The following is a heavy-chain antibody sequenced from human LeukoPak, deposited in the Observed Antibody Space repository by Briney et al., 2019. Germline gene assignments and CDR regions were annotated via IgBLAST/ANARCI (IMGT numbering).Heavy chain of an antibody. D-gene: IGHD6-19*01. J-gene: IGHJ4*02. CDR3: ATKQWLAPPPDS. CDR2: INTDGTVT. V-gene: IGHV3-74*01. CDR1: GFTVSKYW. Sequence: GGSLRLSCAASGFTVSKYWMLWVRQAPGKGLESVSRINTDGTVTTYADSVKGRFTVSRDNADNTMFLQMNIVRDEDTAVYYCATKQWLAPPPDSWGQGTPVTVSS.